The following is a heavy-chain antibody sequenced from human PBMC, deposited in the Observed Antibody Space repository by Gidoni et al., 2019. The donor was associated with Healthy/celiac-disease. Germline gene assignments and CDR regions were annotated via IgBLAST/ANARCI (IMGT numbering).Heavy chain of an antibody. Sequence: QITLKESGPTLVKPTQTLTLTCTFSGFSLNTSGVGVGWIRQPPGKALEWLALIYWNADKRYSPSLKSRLTIAKDTSKNQVVLTMTNMDPVDTATYYCAHQLPIVVVTAIHNWFDPWGQGTLVTVSS. CDR1: GFSLNTSGVG. J-gene: IGHJ5*02. CDR2: IYWNADK. V-gene: IGHV2-5*01. D-gene: IGHD2-21*02. CDR3: AHQLPIVVVTAIHNWFDP.